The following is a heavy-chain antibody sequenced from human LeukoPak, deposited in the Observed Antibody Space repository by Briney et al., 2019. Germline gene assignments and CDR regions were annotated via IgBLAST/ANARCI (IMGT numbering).Heavy chain of an antibody. Sequence: SETLSLTCTVSGGSISSSSYYWGWIRQPPGKGLEWIGSIYHSGNTNYNPSLKSRVTILEDKSKNQFSLKLSSVTAADTAVYYCARYRGANGYYFDYWGQGTLVTVSS. V-gene: IGHV4-39*07. D-gene: IGHD3-10*01. CDR2: IYHSGNT. CDR3: ARYRGANGYYFDY. CDR1: GGSISSSSYY. J-gene: IGHJ4*02.